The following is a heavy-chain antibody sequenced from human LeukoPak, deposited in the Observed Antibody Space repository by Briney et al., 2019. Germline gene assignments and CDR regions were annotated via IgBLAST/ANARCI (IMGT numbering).Heavy chain of an antibody. D-gene: IGHD3-9*01. CDR2: ISTYNGDT. V-gene: IGHV1-18*01. J-gene: IGHJ3*02. CDR3: ARDKKGIHDTFDI. CDR1: GYTLSDFG. Sequence: ASVKVSCKASGYTLSDFGINWVRQAPRQGLEWMGWISTYNGDTKYAQKVQGRVTMTTDTSTSTAYMELRSLRSDDTAVYYCARDKKGIHDTFDIWGQGTMVTVSS.